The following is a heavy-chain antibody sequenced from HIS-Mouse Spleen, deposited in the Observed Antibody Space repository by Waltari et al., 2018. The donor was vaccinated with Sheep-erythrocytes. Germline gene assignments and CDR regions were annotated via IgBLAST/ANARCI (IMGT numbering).Heavy chain of an antibody. CDR2: IWYDGSNK. CDR3: ARGPEIIAAAGGFDY. CDR1: GFTFSSYG. D-gene: IGHD6-13*01. V-gene: IGHV3-33*01. Sequence: QVQLVESGGGVVQPGRSLRLSCAASGFTFSSYGMHWVRQAPGKGLGWVAVIWYDGSNKYYADSVKGRFTISRDNSKNTLYLQMNSLRAEDTAVYYCARGPEIIAAAGGFDYWGQGTLVTVSS. J-gene: IGHJ4*02.